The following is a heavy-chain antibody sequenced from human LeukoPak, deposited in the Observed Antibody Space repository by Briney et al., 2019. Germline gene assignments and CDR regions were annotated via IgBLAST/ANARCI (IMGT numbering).Heavy chain of an antibody. CDR2: IYDSGST. Sequence: SETLSLTCAVSGGSITSGGYSWSWIRQPPGKGLEWIGYIYDSGSTYYNPSLKSRITISVDTSENRFSLKLSSVTATDTAVYYCARDCSGGSCYGAFDIWGQGTMVTVSS. CDR1: GGSITSGGYS. D-gene: IGHD2-15*01. V-gene: IGHV4-30-2*05. CDR3: ARDCSGGSCYGAFDI. J-gene: IGHJ3*02.